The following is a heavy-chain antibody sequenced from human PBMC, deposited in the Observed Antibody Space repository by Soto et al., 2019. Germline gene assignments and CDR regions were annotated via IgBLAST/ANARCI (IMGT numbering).Heavy chain of an antibody. CDR3: AKDLCSGGNCAESWFQH. V-gene: IGHV3-23*01. CDR1: GFTFSSYA. J-gene: IGHJ1*01. Sequence: GGSLRLSCAASGFTFSSYAMSWVRQAPGKGLEWVSAISGSGGSTYYADSVKGRFTISRDNSKNTLYLQMNSLRAEDTAVYYCAKDLCSGGNCAESWFQHWGQGTLVTVSS. D-gene: IGHD2-15*01. CDR2: ISGSGGST.